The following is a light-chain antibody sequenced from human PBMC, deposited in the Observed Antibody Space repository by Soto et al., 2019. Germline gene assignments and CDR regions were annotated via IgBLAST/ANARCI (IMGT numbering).Light chain of an antibody. Sequence: QSALTQPPSASGSPGQSVTISCTGTSGDVGAYDYVSWYQQHPGKAPKLLIYGVTKRPLGVPDRFSGSKSGNAASLTVSGLQAEDEADYYCSSYAGSNYPYVFGPGTKVTVL. J-gene: IGLJ1*01. CDR2: GVT. V-gene: IGLV2-8*01. CDR1: SGDVGAYDY. CDR3: SSYAGSNYPYV.